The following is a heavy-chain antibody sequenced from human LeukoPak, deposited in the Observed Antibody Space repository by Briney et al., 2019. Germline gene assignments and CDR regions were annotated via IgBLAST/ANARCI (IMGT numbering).Heavy chain of an antibody. V-gene: IGHV4-39*01. CDR1: GGSISSNSHY. Sequence: PSETLSLTCTVSGGSISSNSHYWGWIRLPPGKGLEWIGSIYYSGDTSYNPSLKSRATISVDTSKNQFSLKLDSVTAADTAVYYCARHGSVVVMVTATAFDYWGQGTLVTVSS. D-gene: IGHD2-15*01. J-gene: IGHJ4*02. CDR3: ARHGSVVVMVTATAFDY. CDR2: IYYSGDT.